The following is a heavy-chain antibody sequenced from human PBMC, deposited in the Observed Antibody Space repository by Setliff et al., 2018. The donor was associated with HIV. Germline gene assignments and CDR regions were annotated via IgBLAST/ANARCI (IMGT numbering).Heavy chain of an antibody. Sequence: SETLSLTCAVYGGSFSGYYWSWIRQPPGKGLEWIGEINHSGSTNYNPSLKSRVTISVDTSKNQFSLKLSSVTAADTAVYYCARVASGFRITMVRVGHAFDIWGQGTMVTVSS. CDR2: INHSGST. D-gene: IGHD3-10*01. CDR3: ARVASGFRITMVRVGHAFDI. V-gene: IGHV4-34*01. CDR1: GGSFSGYY. J-gene: IGHJ3*02.